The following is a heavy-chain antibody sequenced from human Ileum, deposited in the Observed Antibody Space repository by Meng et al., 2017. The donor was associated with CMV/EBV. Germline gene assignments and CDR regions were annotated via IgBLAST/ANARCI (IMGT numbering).Heavy chain of an antibody. CDR2: ISSSSSYI. J-gene: IGHJ1*01. CDR1: TFSSYS. V-gene: IGHV3-21*01. Sequence: TFSSYSMNWVRQAPGKGLEWVSSISSSSSYIYYADSVKGRFTISRDNAKNSLYLQMNSLRAEDTAVYYCAREAYCSSTSCYYAEYFQHWGQGTPVAVSS. CDR3: AREAYCSSTSCYYAEYFQH. D-gene: IGHD2-2*01.